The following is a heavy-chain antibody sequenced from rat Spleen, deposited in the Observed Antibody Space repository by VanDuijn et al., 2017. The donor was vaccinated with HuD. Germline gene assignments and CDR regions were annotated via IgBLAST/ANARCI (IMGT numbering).Heavy chain of an antibody. Sequence: EVQLVESGGGLVQPGRSMKLSCAASGFTFNNYWMTWIRQAPGKGLEWVASITNTGGSTYYPDSVKGRFTISRDNAKSTLYLQMNSLKSEDTATYYCATGGIYNNYGFAYWGQGTLVTVSS. D-gene: IGHD1-10*01. CDR3: ATGGIYNNYGFAY. V-gene: IGHV5-31*01. CDR2: ITNTGGST. CDR1: GFTFNNYW. J-gene: IGHJ3*01.